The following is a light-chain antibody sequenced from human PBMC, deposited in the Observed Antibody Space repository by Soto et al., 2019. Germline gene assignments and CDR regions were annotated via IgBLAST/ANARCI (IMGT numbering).Light chain of an antibody. CDR3: SSYTSSSTYV. Sequence: VLTQPASVSGSPGQSITISCTGTSSDVGNYNYVSWYQQHPGKAPKLMIHDVSNRPSGVSNRFSGSKSGNTASLTISGLQAEDEADYYCSSYTSSSTYVFGTGTKVTVL. CDR1: SSDVGNYNY. V-gene: IGLV2-14*01. CDR2: DVS. J-gene: IGLJ1*01.